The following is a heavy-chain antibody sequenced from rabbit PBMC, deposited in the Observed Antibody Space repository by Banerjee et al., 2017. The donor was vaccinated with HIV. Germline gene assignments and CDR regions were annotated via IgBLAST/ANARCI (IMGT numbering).Heavy chain of an antibody. D-gene: IGHD4-1*01. Sequence: QEQLEESGGDLVKPEGSLTLTCTASGFSFSNKYVMCWVRQAPGKGLEWIACINTSSGNTVYANWAKGRLTISKTSSTTVTLQMTSLTAADTATYFCARDWIGSGWGADLWGPGTLVTVS. V-gene: IGHV1S45*01. CDR2: INTSSGNT. CDR1: GFSFSNKYV. J-gene: IGHJ4*01. CDR3: ARDWIGSGWGADL.